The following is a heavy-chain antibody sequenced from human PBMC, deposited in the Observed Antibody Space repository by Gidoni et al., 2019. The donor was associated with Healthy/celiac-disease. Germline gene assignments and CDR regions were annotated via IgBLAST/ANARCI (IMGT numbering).Heavy chain of an antibody. J-gene: IGHJ4*02. D-gene: IGHD5-18*01. Sequence: QVQLVESGAGVVQPGRSLRLSCAAYGSTFSSYAMHCVRQPPGKGLEWVAVISYDGSNKYYADSVKGRFTISRDNSKNTLYLQMNSLRAEDTAVYYCARDMDTGDFDYWGQGTLVTVSS. V-gene: IGHV3-30-3*01. CDR2: ISYDGSNK. CDR3: ARDMDTGDFDY. CDR1: GSTFSSYA.